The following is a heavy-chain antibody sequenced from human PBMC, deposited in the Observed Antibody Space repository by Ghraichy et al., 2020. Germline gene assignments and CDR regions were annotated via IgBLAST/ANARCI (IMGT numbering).Heavy chain of an antibody. CDR3: AGESSGYYYGGEGGMDV. CDR1: GFTVSSKY. J-gene: IGHJ6*02. V-gene: IGHV3-53*01. CDR2: IYTGDIT. Sequence: GGSLRLSCVAAGFTVSSKYMTWVRQAPGKGLEWVSVIYTGDITDYADSVKGRFTISRDSSKNTLSLQMNSLRAEDTAVYYCAGESSGYYYGGEGGMDVWGQGTTVTVSS. D-gene: IGHD3-22*01.